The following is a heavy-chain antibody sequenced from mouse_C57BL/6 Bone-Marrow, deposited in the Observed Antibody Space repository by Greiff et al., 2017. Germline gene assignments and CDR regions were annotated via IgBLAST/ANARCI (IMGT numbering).Heavy chain of an antibody. CDR3: TRSHYGSSPRWYFDV. Sequence: QVQLQQSGAELVRPGASVTLSCKASGYTFTDYEMHWVKQTPVHGLEWIGAIDPETGGTAYNQKFKGKAILTADKSSSTAYMELRSLTSVASAVYYCTRSHYGSSPRWYFDVWGTGTTVTVSS. D-gene: IGHD1-1*01. V-gene: IGHV1-15*01. J-gene: IGHJ1*03. CDR1: GYTFTDYE. CDR2: IDPETGGT.